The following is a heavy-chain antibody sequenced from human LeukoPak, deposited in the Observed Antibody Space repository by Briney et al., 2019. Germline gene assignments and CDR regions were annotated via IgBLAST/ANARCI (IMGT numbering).Heavy chain of an antibody. CDR3: ARVGYDFWSGYYTGASDI. CDR2: IYTSGST. Sequence: SETLSLTCTVSGGSISSYYWSWIRQPAGKGLEWIGRIYTSGSTNYNPSLKSRVTMSVDTSKNQFSLKLSSVTAADTAVYYCARVGYDFWSGYYTGASDIWGQGTMVTVSS. D-gene: IGHD3-3*01. V-gene: IGHV4-4*07. J-gene: IGHJ3*02. CDR1: GGSISSYY.